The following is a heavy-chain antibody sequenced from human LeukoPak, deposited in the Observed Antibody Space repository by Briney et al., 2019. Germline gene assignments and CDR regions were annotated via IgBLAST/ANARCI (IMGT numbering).Heavy chain of an antibody. CDR1: GGSISSSSYY. Sequence: PSETLSLTCTVSGGSISSSSYYWGWIRQPPGKGLEWIGSIYYSGSTFNNPSLKSRVTISVDTSKNQFFLKLTSVTAADTAVYYCTREMAAGVSWFDPWGQGTLVTVSS. V-gene: IGHV4-39*07. CDR2: IYYSGST. CDR3: TREMAAGVSWFDP. J-gene: IGHJ5*02. D-gene: IGHD6-13*01.